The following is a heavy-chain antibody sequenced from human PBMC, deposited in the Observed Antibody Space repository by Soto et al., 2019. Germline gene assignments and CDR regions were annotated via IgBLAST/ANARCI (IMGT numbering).Heavy chain of an antibody. CDR3: LRGNTGYGNFDS. D-gene: IGHD5-12*01. CDR1: GFPFSTYW. J-gene: IGHJ4*02. V-gene: IGHV3-74*01. CDR2: INNDGSTT. Sequence: GGSLRLSCAASGFPFSTYWMHWVRQAPGKGPVWVSRINNDGSTTRYADSVKGRFTISRDNAKNTLYLQMNSLGAEDTAIYYCLRGNTGYGNFDSWGQGTLVTVSS.